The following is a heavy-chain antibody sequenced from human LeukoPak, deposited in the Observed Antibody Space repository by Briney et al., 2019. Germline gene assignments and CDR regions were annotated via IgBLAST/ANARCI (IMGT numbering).Heavy chain of an antibody. Sequence: GGSLRLSCAASGFTFSSYAMSWVRQAPGKGLEWVSAISSDGGSSYYADSVKGRFTISRDNSKNTLYLQMNSLRAKGTAVYYCAKAPSKLGYFDYWGQGTLVTVSS. J-gene: IGHJ4*02. CDR2: ISSDGGSS. V-gene: IGHV3-23*01. CDR1: GFTFSSYA. CDR3: AKAPSKLGYFDY.